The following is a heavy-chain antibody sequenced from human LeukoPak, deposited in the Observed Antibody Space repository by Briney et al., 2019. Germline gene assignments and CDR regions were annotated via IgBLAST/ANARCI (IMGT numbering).Heavy chain of an antibody. V-gene: IGHV1-18*01. CDR3: ARDQYDSVWGSYRPYFDF. D-gene: IGHD3-16*02. CDR1: GYTFRSYG. Sequence: GASVKVSCKASGYTFRSYGVSWIRQAPGQGLEWMGSISIYNGNTKYAENFQGRVTMTTDTSTSTAYMELSLRSVDTAMYYCARDQYDSVWGSYRPYFDFWGQGTLVTVSS. J-gene: IGHJ4*02. CDR2: ISIYNGNT.